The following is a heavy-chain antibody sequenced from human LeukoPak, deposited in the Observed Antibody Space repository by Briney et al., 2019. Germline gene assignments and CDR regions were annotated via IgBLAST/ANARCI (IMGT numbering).Heavy chain of an antibody. CDR1: GFTFSNYW. D-gene: IGHD3-16*01. V-gene: IGHV3-74*01. Sequence: GGSLRLSCAASGFTFSNYWMHWVRQAPGKGLVWVSRINSDGTNTTYADSVKGRFTISRDNSKNTLYLQMNSLRAEDAALYYCAKDLSGGGAVLDYWGQGTLVTVSS. CDR2: INSDGTNT. J-gene: IGHJ4*02. CDR3: AKDLSGGGAVLDY.